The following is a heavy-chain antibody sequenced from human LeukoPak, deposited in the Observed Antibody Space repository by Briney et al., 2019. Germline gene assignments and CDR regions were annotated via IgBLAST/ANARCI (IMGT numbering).Heavy chain of an antibody. Sequence: SETLSLTCAVYGGSFSGYYWSWIRQPPGKGLEWIGEINHSGSTNYNPSLKSRVTISVDTSKNQFSPKLSSVTAADTAVYYCARVGYSFSINDWSRIGLGAYPTKYYYYMDVWGKGTTVTVSS. CDR3: ARVGYSFSINDWSRIGLGAYPTKYYYYMDV. J-gene: IGHJ6*03. CDR2: INHSGST. V-gene: IGHV4-34*01. CDR1: GGSFSGYY. D-gene: IGHD5-18*01.